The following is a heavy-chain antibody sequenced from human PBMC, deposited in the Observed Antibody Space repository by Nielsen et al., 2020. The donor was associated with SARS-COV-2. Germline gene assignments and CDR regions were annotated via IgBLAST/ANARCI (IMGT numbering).Heavy chain of an antibody. Sequence: GGSLRLSCAASGFTVSSNYMSWVRQAPGKGLEWVSVIYSGGSTYYADSVKGRFTISRDNSKNTLYLQMNSLRAEDTAVYYCARGPTVTTYYYFDYWGQGTLVTVSS. CDR3: ARGPTVTTYYYFDY. CDR2: IYSGGST. V-gene: IGHV3-53*01. J-gene: IGHJ4*02. D-gene: IGHD4-17*01. CDR1: GFTVSSNY.